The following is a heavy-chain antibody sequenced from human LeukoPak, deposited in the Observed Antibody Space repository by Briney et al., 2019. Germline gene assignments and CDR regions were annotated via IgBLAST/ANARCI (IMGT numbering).Heavy chain of an antibody. D-gene: IGHD3-3*01. CDR3: AKEGDFWSGYCDS. CDR1: GFTFSNYA. CDR2: IRYDGSNK. Sequence: GESLRLSCAVSGFTFSNYAMHWVRQAPGKGLEWVAFIRYDGSNKYLADSVKGRFTISRDNPNNTLFLQVNSLRPDDTAVYYCAKEGDFWSGYCDSWGQGTLVSVSS. V-gene: IGHV3-30*02. J-gene: IGHJ4*02.